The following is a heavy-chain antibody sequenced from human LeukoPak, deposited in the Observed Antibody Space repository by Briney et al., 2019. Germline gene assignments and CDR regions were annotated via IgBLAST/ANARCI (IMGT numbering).Heavy chain of an antibody. CDR3: ARGGIRQTFDN. J-gene: IGHJ4*02. CDR1: GGSISTYY. V-gene: IGHV4-59*01. CDR2: IYYSGST. Sequence: SETLSLACTVSGGSISTYYWNWIRQPPGKGLEWIGYIYYSGSTNYNPSLKSRVTISVDTSKNQFSLNLTSVTAADTAVYYCARGGIRQTFDNWGQGTLVTVSS. D-gene: IGHD3-3*02.